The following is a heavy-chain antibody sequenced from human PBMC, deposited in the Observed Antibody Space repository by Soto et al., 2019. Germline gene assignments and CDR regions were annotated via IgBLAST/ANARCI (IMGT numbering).Heavy chain of an antibody. CDR3: ATWVHGYDPGKYYDGMDV. V-gene: IGHV5-51*01. J-gene: IGHJ6*02. Sequence: GGALKISRKGSGYSFTSYWIGWVRQMPGESLEWMGIFYPGDSDTRYSPSFQGQVTISADKSISTAYLQWSSLKASDTAMYYCATWVHGYDPGKYYDGMDVWGQGTTVTVSS. CDR1: GYSFTSYW. D-gene: IGHD3-22*01. CDR2: FYPGDSDT.